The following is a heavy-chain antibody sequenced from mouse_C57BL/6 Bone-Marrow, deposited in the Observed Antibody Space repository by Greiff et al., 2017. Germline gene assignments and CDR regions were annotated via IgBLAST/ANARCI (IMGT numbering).Heavy chain of an antibody. J-gene: IGHJ3*01. Sequence: QVHVKQPGAELVKPGASVKLSCKASGYTFTSYWMHWVKQRPGRGLEWIGRIDPNSGGTKYNEKFKSKATLTVDKPSSTAYMQLSSLTSEDSAVYYCARKWLEGAWFAYWGQGTLVTVSA. CDR1: GYTFTSYW. CDR2: IDPNSGGT. D-gene: IGHD2-2*01. V-gene: IGHV1-72*01. CDR3: ARKWLEGAWFAY.